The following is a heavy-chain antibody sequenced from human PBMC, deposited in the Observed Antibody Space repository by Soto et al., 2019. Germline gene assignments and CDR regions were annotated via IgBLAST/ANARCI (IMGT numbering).Heavy chain of an antibody. V-gene: IGHV3-23*01. Sequence: GGSLRLSCEASGFTFTSYAMSWVRQAPGKGLEWVSATSGSGDTTYYADSVKGRFTISRDNSEKRLYLQMNSLRAEDTAVYYCAKMVHGGYVSYFDSWGQGTLVTVSS. D-gene: IGHD5-12*01. J-gene: IGHJ4*02. CDR2: TSGSGDTT. CDR1: GFTFTSYA. CDR3: AKMVHGGYVSYFDS.